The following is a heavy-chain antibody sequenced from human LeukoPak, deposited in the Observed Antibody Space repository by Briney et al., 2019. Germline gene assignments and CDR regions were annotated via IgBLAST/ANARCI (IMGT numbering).Heavy chain of an antibody. CDR2: INHSGST. Sequence: PSETLSLTCAVYGGSFSGYYWSWIRQPPGKGLEWIEEINHSGSTNYNPSLKSRVTISVDTSKNQFSLKLSSVTAADTAVYYCARARIVGATARDAFDIWGQGTMVTVSS. CDR3: ARARIVGATARDAFDI. J-gene: IGHJ3*02. V-gene: IGHV4-34*01. D-gene: IGHD1-26*01. CDR1: GGSFSGYY.